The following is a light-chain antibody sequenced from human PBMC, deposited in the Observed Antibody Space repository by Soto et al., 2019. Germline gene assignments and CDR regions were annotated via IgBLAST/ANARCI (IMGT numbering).Light chain of an antibody. J-gene: IGKJ1*01. CDR3: QQYSSYSGGT. Sequence: DIQMTQSPSTLSASVGDRVTITFRASQSISSWLAWYQQKPGKAPKFLIYDASSLESGVPSRFSGSGSGTEFTLTISSLQPDDFATYYCQQYSSYSGGTFGQGTKVDI. V-gene: IGKV1-5*01. CDR2: DAS. CDR1: QSISSW.